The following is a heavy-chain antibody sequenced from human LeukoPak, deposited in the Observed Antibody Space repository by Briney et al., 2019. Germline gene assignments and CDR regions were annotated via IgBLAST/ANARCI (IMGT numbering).Heavy chain of an antibody. CDR3: AKTSPGGVAAAAQPFFDY. CDR2: IYYSGST. J-gene: IGHJ4*02. V-gene: IGHV4-59*06. CDR1: GGSISSYY. D-gene: IGHD6-13*01. Sequence: KPSETLSLTCTVSGGSISSYYWSWIRQPAGKGLEWIGYIYYSGSTYYNPSLKSRVTISVDTSKNQFSLKLSSVTAADTAVYYCAKTSPGGVAAAAQPFFDYWGQGTLVTVSS.